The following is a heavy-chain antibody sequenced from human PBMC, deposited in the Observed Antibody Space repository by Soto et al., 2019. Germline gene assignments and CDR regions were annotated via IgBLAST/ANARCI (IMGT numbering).Heavy chain of an antibody. CDR3: ARGDRRYFDWLLTRGAFDI. J-gene: IGHJ3*02. CDR1: CGSFIGYY. D-gene: IGHD3-9*01. V-gene: IGHV4-34*01. CDR2: INHSGST. Sequence: SETLSLTCAFYCGSFIGYYWSWIRQPPGKGLEWIGEINHSGSTNYNPSLKSRVTISVDTSKNQFSLKLSSVTAADTAVYYCARGDRRYFDWLLTRGAFDIWGQGTMGTVSS.